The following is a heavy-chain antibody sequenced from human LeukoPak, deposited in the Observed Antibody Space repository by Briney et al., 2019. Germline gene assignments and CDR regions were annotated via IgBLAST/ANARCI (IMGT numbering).Heavy chain of an antibody. J-gene: IGHJ4*02. Sequence: SETLSLTCTVSGGSISRDSWSWIRQPPGKGLEWIGYIYYTGSTNYNPSLKSRVTISVDTSKNQFSLKLSSVTAADTAVYYCARDRPGGSSLDYWGQGTLVTVSS. V-gene: IGHV4-59*01. D-gene: IGHD6-13*01. CDR1: GGSISRDS. CDR2: IYYTGST. CDR3: ARDRPGGSSLDY.